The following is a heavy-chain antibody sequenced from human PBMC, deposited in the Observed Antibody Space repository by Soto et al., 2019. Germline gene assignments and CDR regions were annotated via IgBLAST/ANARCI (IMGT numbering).Heavy chain of an antibody. V-gene: IGHV4-61*08. D-gene: IGHD4-17*01. CDR1: GGSISSGGYY. J-gene: IGHJ4*02. CDR3: ARTTAVPNTLRSRYFFDY. Sequence: SETLSLTCTVSGGSISSGGYYWSWIRQPPGKRLEWIGYVYYSGTTNYNPSLKSRVTISVDLSKNQFSLRLSSVTTADTALYYCARTTAVPNTLRSRYFFDYWGQGTLVTVSS. CDR2: VYYSGTT.